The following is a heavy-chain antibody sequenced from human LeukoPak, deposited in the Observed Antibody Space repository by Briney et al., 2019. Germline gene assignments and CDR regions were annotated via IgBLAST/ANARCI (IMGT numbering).Heavy chain of an antibody. J-gene: IGHJ4*02. V-gene: IGHV1-2*02. CDR2: INPNSGGT. CDR1: GYTFTGYY. Sequence: GASVKVSCKASGYTFTGYYMHWVRQAPGQGLEWMGWINPNSGGTNHAQKFQGRVTMTRDTSISTAYMELSRLRSDDTAVYYCATGDGTLYYDSSGYYDYWGQGTLVTVSS. CDR3: ATGDGTLYYDSSGYYDY. D-gene: IGHD3-22*01.